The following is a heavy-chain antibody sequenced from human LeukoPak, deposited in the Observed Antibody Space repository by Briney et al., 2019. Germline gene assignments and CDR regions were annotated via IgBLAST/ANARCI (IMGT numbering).Heavy chain of an antibody. CDR1: GFTFSSYA. J-gene: IGHJ4*02. CDR3: AKGGILWFGELFYFDY. CDR2: ISGSGGST. Sequence: GGSLRLSCAASGFTFSSYAMSWVRQAPGKGLEWVSAISGSGGSTYYADSVKGRFTISRDNSKNTLYLQMNSLRAEDTAVYYCAKGGILWFGELFYFDYWGQGTLVTVSS. V-gene: IGHV3-23*01. D-gene: IGHD3-10*01.